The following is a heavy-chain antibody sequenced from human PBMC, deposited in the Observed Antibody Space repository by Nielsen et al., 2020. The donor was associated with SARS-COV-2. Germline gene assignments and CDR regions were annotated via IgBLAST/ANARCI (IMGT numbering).Heavy chain of an antibody. CDR1: GGSISSGGYY. Sequence: SETLSLTCTVSGGSISSGGYYWSWIRQHPGKGLEWIGYIYYSGSTYYNPSLKSRVTISVDTSKNQFSLKLSSVTAADTAVYYCARDHCSGGSCYFDYWGQGTLVTVSS. D-gene: IGHD2-15*01. J-gene: IGHJ4*02. CDR2: IYYSGST. CDR3: ARDHCSGGSCYFDY. V-gene: IGHV4-31*03.